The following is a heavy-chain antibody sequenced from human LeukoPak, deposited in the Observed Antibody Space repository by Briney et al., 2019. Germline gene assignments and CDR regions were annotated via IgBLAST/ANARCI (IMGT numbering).Heavy chain of an antibody. CDR1: GFTFSSYA. CDR2: ISASGGST. J-gene: IGHJ4*02. CDR3: AKDRGYGGSYLFYFDY. D-gene: IGHD1-26*01. V-gene: IGHV3-23*01. Sequence: PGGSLSLSCAASGFTFSSYAMSWVRQAPGKGLEWVSGISASGGSTYYADSVKGRFTISRDNSKNTPYLQMNSLRAEDTAVYYCAKDRGYGGSYLFYFDYWGQGTLVTVSS.